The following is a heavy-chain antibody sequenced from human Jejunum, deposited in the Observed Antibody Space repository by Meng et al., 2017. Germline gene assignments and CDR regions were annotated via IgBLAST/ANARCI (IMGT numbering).Heavy chain of an antibody. Sequence: QVQLQDAGPGLVNPSGTLSLTCAVYGGSISSSSWWSWVRQPPGKGLEWIGEISLSGSPSYNPSLRTRVTISIDTSRNQFSLSLSSVTAADTAVYYCARHGAAPYFDDWGQGSLVTVSS. CDR2: ISLSGSP. CDR1: GGSISSSSW. J-gene: IGHJ4*02. CDR3: ARHGAAPYFDD. V-gene: IGHV4-4*02. D-gene: IGHD2-15*01.